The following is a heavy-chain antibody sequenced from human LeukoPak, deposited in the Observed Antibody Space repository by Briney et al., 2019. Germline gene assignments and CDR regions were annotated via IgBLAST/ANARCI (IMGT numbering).Heavy chain of an antibody. J-gene: IGHJ4*02. CDR2: ISSSGSTI. CDR3: ASARIAAAGPFDY. CDR1: GFTFSDYY. Sequence: GGSLRLSCAASGFTFSDYYMSWIRQAPGKGLEWVSYISSSGSTIYYADSVKGRFTISRDNAKNSLYLQMNSLRAEDTAVYYCASARIAAAGPFDYWGQGTLVTVSS. V-gene: IGHV3-11*04. D-gene: IGHD6-13*01.